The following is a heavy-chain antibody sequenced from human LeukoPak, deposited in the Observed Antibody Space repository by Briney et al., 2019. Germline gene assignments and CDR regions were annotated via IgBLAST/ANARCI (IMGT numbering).Heavy chain of an antibody. CDR3: TIEIPYSGYPY. CDR2: IYTSGST. Sequence: PSETLSLTCTVSGGSISSYYCNWIRQPAGKGLEWIGRIYTSGSTNYNPSLKSRVTMSVDTSKNQFSLKLSSVTAADTAVYYCTIEIPYSGYPYWGQGTLVTVSS. J-gene: IGHJ4*02. V-gene: IGHV4-4*07. D-gene: IGHD5-12*01. CDR1: GGSISSYY.